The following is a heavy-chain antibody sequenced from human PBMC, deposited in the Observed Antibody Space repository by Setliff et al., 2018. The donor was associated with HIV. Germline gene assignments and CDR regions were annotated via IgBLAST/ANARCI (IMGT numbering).Heavy chain of an antibody. D-gene: IGHD4-17*01. Sequence: SETLSLTCTVSGASISSTSYYWGWIRQPPGKGLAWIGSIYYSGSTYYNPSLKSRVTISVDTSKNQFSLKLNSVTAADTAVYYCARVQDDFGCFDYWGQGTLVTVSS. CDR3: ARVQDDFGCFDY. CDR2: IYYSGST. CDR1: GASISSTSYY. V-gene: IGHV4-39*07. J-gene: IGHJ4*02.